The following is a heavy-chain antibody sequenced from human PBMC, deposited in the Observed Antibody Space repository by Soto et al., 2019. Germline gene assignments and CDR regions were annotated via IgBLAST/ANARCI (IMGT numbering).Heavy chain of an antibody. V-gene: IGHV3-48*02. CDR2: ITSDTKTI. CDR3: ARSVEGHFDY. J-gene: IGHJ4*02. D-gene: IGHD6-19*01. CDR1: GFTFSVYS. Sequence: EVQLVESGGDLVQRGGSLRLSCVASGFTFSVYSMNWVRQAPGKGLEWFSYITSDTKTIKYADSMKGRFTISRDNAKNSVYLQMNSRRDEDTAVYYCARSVEGHFDYWGQGTVVTVSS.